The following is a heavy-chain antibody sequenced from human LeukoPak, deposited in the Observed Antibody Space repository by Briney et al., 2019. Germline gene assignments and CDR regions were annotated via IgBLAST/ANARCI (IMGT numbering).Heavy chain of an antibody. CDR3: ARDYLPDNAFDI. V-gene: IGHV1-2*06. Sequence: GASVKVSCKASGDTFTGYYMHWVRQAPGQGLEWMGRINPNSGGTNYAQKFQGRVTMTRDTSISTAYMELSRLRSDDTAVYYCARDYLPDNAFDIWGQGTMVTVSS. D-gene: IGHD1-14*01. J-gene: IGHJ3*02. CDR2: INPNSGGT. CDR1: GDTFTGYY.